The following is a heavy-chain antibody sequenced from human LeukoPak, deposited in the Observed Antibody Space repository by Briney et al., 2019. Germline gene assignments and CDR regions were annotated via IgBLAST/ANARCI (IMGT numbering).Heavy chain of an antibody. J-gene: IGHJ6*03. Sequence: GSVKVSCKASGYTLTGYYMHWVRQAPGQGLEWMGWINPNSGGTNYAQKFQGRVTMTTDTSTSTAYMELRSLRSDDTAVYYCARDRVVRGVITRYYYMDVWGKGTTVTISS. CDR1: GYTLTGYY. CDR3: ARDRVVRGVITRYYYMDV. V-gene: IGHV1-2*02. CDR2: INPNSGGT. D-gene: IGHD3-10*01.